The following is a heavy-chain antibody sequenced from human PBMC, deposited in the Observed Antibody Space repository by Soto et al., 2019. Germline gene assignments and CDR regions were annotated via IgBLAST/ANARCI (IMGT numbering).Heavy chain of an antibody. D-gene: IGHD3-10*01. J-gene: IGHJ1*01. CDR2: ISWNSDTI. CDR1: GFTFDEYA. V-gene: IGHV3-9*01. CDR3: AKVGGAGSYYQAYFHH. Sequence: EVQLVESGGGSVQPGRSLRLSCAASGFTFDEYAMQWVRQPPGKGLEWVSSISWNSDTIGYADSVKGRFTISRDNARKSLYLQMNSLRAEDTASYYCAKVGGAGSYYQAYFHHWGQGTLVIVSS.